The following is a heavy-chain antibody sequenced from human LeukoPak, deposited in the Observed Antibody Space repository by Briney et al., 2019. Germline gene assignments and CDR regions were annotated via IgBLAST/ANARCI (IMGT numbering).Heavy chain of an antibody. Sequence: ASVKVSCKASGYTFIAYYMHWVRQAPGQGLEWMGWINPNSGGTNYAQKFQGRVTMTRDTSISTAFMELSRLRSDDTAVYYCAREIGCSGGSCYSSYYYYMDVWGKGTTVTISS. CDR1: GYTFIAYY. V-gene: IGHV1-2*02. CDR3: AREIGCSGGSCYSSYYYYMDV. CDR2: INPNSGGT. J-gene: IGHJ6*03. D-gene: IGHD2-15*01.